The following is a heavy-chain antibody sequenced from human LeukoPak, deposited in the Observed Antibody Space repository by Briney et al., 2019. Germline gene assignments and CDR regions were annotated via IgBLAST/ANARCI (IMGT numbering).Heavy chain of an antibody. V-gene: IGHV3-48*01. CDR2: VSGSGSTV. CDR3: VRQFAS. CDR1: GFTFSDHI. Sequence: GGSLGLSCAASGFTFSDHIMNWVRQLPGKRLEWVAYVSGSGSTVYYADSVKGRFTISRDNGKSSLYLQMNSLRVEDTALYYCVRQFASWGQGTLVTVSS. J-gene: IGHJ4*02.